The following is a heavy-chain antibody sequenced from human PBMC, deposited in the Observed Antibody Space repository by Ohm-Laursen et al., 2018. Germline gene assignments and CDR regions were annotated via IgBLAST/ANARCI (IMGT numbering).Heavy chain of an antibody. J-gene: IGHJ4*02. CDR2: ITDGGGST. V-gene: IGHV3-23*01. Sequence: GSLRLSCTAAGFTFSNYAMTWVRQAPGRGLVWVSAITDGGGSTYYADSVKGRFTISRDNSKNTLYLQMNSLRAEDTAVYYCARDPGGSYDHYFDYWGQGTLVTVSS. D-gene: IGHD2-15*01. CDR1: GFTFSNYA. CDR3: ARDPGGSYDHYFDY.